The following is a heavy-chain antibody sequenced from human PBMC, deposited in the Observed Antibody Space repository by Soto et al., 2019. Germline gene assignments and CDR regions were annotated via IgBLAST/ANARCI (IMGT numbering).Heavy chain of an antibody. CDR1: GFTFSSYA. CDR2: SSGSGGST. D-gene: IGHD2-8*01. J-gene: IGHJ5*02. Sequence: EVQLLESGGGLVQPGGSLRLSCAASGFTFSSYAMSWVRQAPGKGLEWVSASSGSGGSTYYADSVKGRFTISRDNSKNTLYLQMTSLRAEDTAVYYCAKDRRSVLMVSWGQGTLVTVSS. CDR3: AKDRRSVLMVS. V-gene: IGHV3-23*01.